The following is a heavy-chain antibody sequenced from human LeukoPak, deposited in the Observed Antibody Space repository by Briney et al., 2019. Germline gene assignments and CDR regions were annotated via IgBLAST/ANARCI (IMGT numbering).Heavy chain of an antibody. J-gene: IGHJ4*02. CDR2: FDPEDGET. CDR1: GYTLTELS. V-gene: IGHV1-24*01. D-gene: IGHD3-22*01. CDR3: ATMYYYDSSGYYYGFDY. Sequence: ASAKVSCKVSGYTLTELSMHWVRQAPGKGLEWMGGFDPEDGETIYAQKFQGRVTMTEDTSTDTAYMELSSLRSEDTAVYYCATMYYYDSSGYYYGFDYWGQGTLVTVSS.